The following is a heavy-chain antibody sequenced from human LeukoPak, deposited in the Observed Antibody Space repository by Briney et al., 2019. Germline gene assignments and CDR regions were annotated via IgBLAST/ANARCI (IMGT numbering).Heavy chain of an antibody. CDR2: INHSGST. J-gene: IGHJ4*02. CDR3: ARGTLYCTNGVCSYYFDY. V-gene: IGHV4-34*01. D-gene: IGHD2-8*01. Sequence: SETLSLTCAVYGGSFSGYYWSWIRQPPGKGLEWIGEINHSGSTNYNPSLKSRVTISVGTSKNQFSLKLSSVTAADTAVYYCARGTLYCTNGVCSYYFDYWGQGTLVTVSS. CDR1: GGSFSGYY.